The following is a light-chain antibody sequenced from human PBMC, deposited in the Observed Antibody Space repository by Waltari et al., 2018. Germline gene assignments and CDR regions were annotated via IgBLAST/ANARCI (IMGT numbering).Light chain of an antibody. CDR3: QQYDSIVLT. V-gene: IGKV3-20*01. Sequence: EIVLTQSPGTLSLSPGERATLSCRASQRVSSISLTWYQQKPGQAPRLLIYGASTRAPGIPDRFSGSGSETDFTLTISRLEPEAFAVYYCQQYDSIVLTFGGGTKVEI. CDR2: GAS. CDR1: QRVSSIS. J-gene: IGKJ4*01.